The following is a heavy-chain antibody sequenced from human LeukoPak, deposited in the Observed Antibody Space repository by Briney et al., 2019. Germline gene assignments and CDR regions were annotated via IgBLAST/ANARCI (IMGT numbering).Heavy chain of an antibody. CDR2: IYDSGST. CDR1: DLSIRSSSYY. D-gene: IGHD7-27*01. V-gene: IGHV4-39*01. CDR3: ARLTGADDAFDI. Sequence: PSETLSLTRTLSDLSIRSSSYYWGSIRQPPGKGREWSGCIYDSGSTYYNASLKSRVTISVDTSKNQFFLKLSSVTAADTAVYYCARLTGADDAFDIWGQGTMVTVSS. J-gene: IGHJ3*02.